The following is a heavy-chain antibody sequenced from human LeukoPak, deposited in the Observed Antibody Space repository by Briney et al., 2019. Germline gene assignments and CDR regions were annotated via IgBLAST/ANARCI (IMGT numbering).Heavy chain of an antibody. Sequence: SETLSLTCTVSGYSISSGYYWGWIRQPPGKGLEWIGYIYYSGSTNYNPSLKSRVTISVDTSKNQFSLKLSSVTAADTAVYYCARVLRQHHGTGFDYWGQGTLVTVSS. V-gene: IGHV4-38-2*02. J-gene: IGHJ4*02. CDR1: GYSISSGYY. CDR3: ARVLRQHHGTGFDY. D-gene: IGHD1-1*01. CDR2: IYYSGST.